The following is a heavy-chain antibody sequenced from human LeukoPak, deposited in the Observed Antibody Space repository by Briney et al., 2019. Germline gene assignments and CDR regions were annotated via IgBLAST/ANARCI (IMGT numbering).Heavy chain of an antibody. V-gene: IGHV1-8*01. CDR2: MNPNSGNT. D-gene: IGHD1-26*01. CDR1: GYTFTSYD. CDR3: ARDSTPYSGSYY. J-gene: IGHJ4*02. Sequence: ASVKVSCKASGYTFTSYDINWVRQATGQGLEWMGWMNPNSGNTGYAQKFQGRVTMTRNTSISTAYMELSSLRSEDTAVYYCARDSTPYSGSYYWGQGTLVTVSS.